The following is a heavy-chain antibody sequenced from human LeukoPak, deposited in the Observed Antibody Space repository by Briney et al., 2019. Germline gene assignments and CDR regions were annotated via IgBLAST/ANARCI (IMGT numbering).Heavy chain of an antibody. V-gene: IGHV3-23*01. Sequence: GGSLRLSCAASGFTFSSYAMSWVRQAPGKGLEWVSAISGSGGSTYYADSVKGRFTISRDNSKNTLYLQMNSLRVEDTAVYYCAKRPVIDPKSITGTKWTLDYWGQGTLVTVSS. J-gene: IGHJ4*02. D-gene: IGHD1-7*01. CDR3: AKRPVIDPKSITGTKWTLDY. CDR2: ISGSGGST. CDR1: GFTFSSYA.